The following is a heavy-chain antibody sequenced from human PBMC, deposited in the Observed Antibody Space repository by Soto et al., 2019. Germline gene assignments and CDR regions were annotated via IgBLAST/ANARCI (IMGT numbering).Heavy chain of an antibody. Sequence: EVQLVESGGGLVQPGGSLRLSCAASGFTFRNYWMSWVRQAPGKGLEWVANIKQDGTEKNYVDSVRGRFTISRDNAKNSLDLQMNSLTAEDTALYYCASVAIRGQGTLVTVSS. CDR1: GFTFRNYW. CDR3: ASVAI. J-gene: IGHJ4*02. D-gene: IGHD5-12*01. V-gene: IGHV3-7*01. CDR2: IKQDGTEK.